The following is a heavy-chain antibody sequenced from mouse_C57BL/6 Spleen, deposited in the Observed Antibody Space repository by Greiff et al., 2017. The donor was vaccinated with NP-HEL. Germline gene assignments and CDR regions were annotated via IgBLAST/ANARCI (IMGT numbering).Heavy chain of an antibody. Sequence: EVKLQESGGDLVKPGGSLKLSCAASGFTFSSYGMSWVRQTPDKRLEWVATISSGGSYTYYPDSVKGRFTISRDNAKNTLYLQMSSLKSEDTAMYYCASDWDAGYWGQGTTLTVSS. CDR1: GFTFSSYG. D-gene: IGHD4-1*01. CDR2: ISSGGSYT. V-gene: IGHV5-6*01. J-gene: IGHJ2*01. CDR3: ASDWDAGY.